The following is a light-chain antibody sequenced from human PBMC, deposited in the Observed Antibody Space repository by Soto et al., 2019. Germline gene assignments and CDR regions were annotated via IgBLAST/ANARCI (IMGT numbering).Light chain of an antibody. Sequence: QSVLTQPPSVSGAPGQRVTISCTGSSSNIGAGYDVHWYQQLPGTAPKLLIYGNSNRPSGVPDRFSGSKSGTSASLAITGLQAEDEADYYCQSYDNSASGWVFGGGTRVTVL. CDR3: QSYDNSASGWV. CDR1: SSNIGAGYD. CDR2: GNS. V-gene: IGLV1-40*01. J-gene: IGLJ3*02.